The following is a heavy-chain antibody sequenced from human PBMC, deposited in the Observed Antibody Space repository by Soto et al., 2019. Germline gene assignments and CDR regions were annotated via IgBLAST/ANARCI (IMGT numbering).Heavy chain of an antibody. J-gene: IGHJ4*02. Sequence: ASVKVSCKASGYTFTGYYMHWVRQAPGQGLEWMGWINPGSGGTNYAQKFQGRVTMTRDTSISTAYMELSRMRSDDTAVYYCARSRELLYLSCFDYWGQGTLVTVSS. D-gene: IGHD3-10*01. CDR2: INPGSGGT. V-gene: IGHV1-2*02. CDR1: GYTFTGYY. CDR3: ARSRELLYLSCFDY.